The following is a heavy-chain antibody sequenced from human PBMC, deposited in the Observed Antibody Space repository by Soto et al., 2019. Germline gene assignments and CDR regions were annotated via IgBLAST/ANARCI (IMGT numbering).Heavy chain of an antibody. J-gene: IGHJ4*02. CDR3: ARSGDNYNVLDY. CDR1: GFSISDHY. D-gene: IGHD3-10*02. CDR2: SSNSGTFT. V-gene: IGHV3-11*03. Sequence: ALRISCAASGFSISDHYMSWIRQAPGKGLEWVSYSSNSGTFTKYADSVKGRFSISRDNAKNSLYLEINSLRGEDTAIYYCARSGDNYNVLDYWGQGTPVTVSS.